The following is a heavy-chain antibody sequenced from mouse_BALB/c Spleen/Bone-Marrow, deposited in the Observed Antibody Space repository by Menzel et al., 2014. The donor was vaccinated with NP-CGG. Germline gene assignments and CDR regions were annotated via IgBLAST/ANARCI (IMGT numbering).Heavy chain of an antibody. D-gene: IGHD2-10*02. CDR3: TRKRYGSVYAMDY. CDR1: GYSITSDYA. CDR2: ISYSGST. J-gene: IGHJ4*01. V-gene: IGHV3-2*02. Sequence: VQLQQSGPGLVKPSQSLSLTCTVTGYSITSDYAWHWIRQFPGNKLEWMGYISYSGSTSYNPSLKSRISITRDTSKNQFFLQLNSVTTEDTATYYCTRKRYGSVYAMDYWGQGTSVTVSS.